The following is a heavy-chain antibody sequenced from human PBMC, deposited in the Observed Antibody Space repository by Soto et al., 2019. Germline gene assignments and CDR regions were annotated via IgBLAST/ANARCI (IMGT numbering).Heavy chain of an antibody. CDR3: ARGGYYDSRGARNYHHYGMDV. CDR1: GYSFSSYG. D-gene: IGHD3-22*01. J-gene: IGHJ6*02. Sequence: ASVKVSCKASGYSFSSYGITWVRQAPGQGLEWLGWISPYNYDTKYAQRLQGRVTMTTDTSTRTAYMDIRGLRSDDTAIYYCARGGYYDSRGARNYHHYGMDVWG. V-gene: IGHV1-18*01. CDR2: ISPYNYDT.